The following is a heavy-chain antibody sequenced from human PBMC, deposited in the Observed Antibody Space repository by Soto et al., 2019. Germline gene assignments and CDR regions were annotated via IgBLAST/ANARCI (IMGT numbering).Heavy chain of an antibody. CDR2: IYYSGST. V-gene: IGHV4-59*01. CDR1: GGSISNYY. CDR3: ARVGAEAGASIYYYYYGMDV. J-gene: IGHJ6*02. Sequence: SETLSLTCTVSGGSISNYYWTWIRLPPGKGLEWIGHIYYSGSTKYNPSLKSRGTISVDTSKNQFSLKLSSVTAADTAVYFCARVGAEAGASIYYYYYGMDVWGQGTTVTVSS. D-gene: IGHD6-19*01.